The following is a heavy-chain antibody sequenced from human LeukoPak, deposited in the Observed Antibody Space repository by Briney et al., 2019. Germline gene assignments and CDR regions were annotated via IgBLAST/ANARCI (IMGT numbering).Heavy chain of an antibody. D-gene: IGHD2-2*01. CDR1: GFTFSSYS. J-gene: IGHJ4*02. CDR2: ISSSSSYI. V-gene: IGHV3-21*01. Sequence: PGGSLRLSCAASGFTFSSYSMNWVRQAPGKGLEWVSSISSSSSYIYYADSVKGRFTISRDNAKNSLYLQMNSLRAEDTAVYYCARDDCSSTSCLLIDYWGQGTLVNVSS. CDR3: ARDDCSSTSCLLIDY.